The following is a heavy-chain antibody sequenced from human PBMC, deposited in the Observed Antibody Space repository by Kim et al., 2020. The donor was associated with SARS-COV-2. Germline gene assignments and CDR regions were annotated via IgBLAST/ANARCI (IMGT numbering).Heavy chain of an antibody. CDR3: AREYYYYDSSGFDAFDI. Sequence: GGSLRLSCAASGFTFSSYAMHWVRQAPGKGLEWVAVISYDGSNKYYADSVKGRFTISRDNSKNTLYLQMNSLRAEDTAVYYCAREYYYYDSSGFDAFDIWGQGTMVTVSS. CDR1: GFTFSSYA. V-gene: IGHV3-30-3*01. J-gene: IGHJ3*02. D-gene: IGHD3-22*01. CDR2: ISYDGSNK.